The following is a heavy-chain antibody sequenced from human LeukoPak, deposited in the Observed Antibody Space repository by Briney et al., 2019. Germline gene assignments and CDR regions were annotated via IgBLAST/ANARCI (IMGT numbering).Heavy chain of an antibody. V-gene: IGHV3-74*01. Sequence: GGSLRLSCAAAGFTFSNYWMHWVRQAPGKGLVWVSRIKGDGRTNYPDSVKGRFTISRDNAKNTVSLQMTSLRAEDTGVYYCARAPSEIGGYYPEYFRHWGQGTLVTVSS. J-gene: IGHJ1*01. CDR2: IKGDGRT. CDR3: ARAPSEIGGYYPEYFRH. D-gene: IGHD3-22*01. CDR1: GFTFSNYW.